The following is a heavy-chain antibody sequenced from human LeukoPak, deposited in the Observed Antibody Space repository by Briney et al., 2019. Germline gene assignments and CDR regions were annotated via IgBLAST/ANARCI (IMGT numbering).Heavy chain of an antibody. Sequence: GGSLRLSCAASGFTFSNYAMHWVRQAPGKVLEWVSLISSGGTYEYYADSVKGRFTISRDNSKNMLYLQLNSLRAEDTAVYYCARDSTYYYDSGSSGPHYFDNWGQGTLVTVSS. J-gene: IGHJ4*02. V-gene: IGHV3-30*01. CDR3: ARDSTYYYDSGSSGPHYFDN. CDR1: GFTFSNYA. CDR2: ISSGGTYE. D-gene: IGHD3-10*01.